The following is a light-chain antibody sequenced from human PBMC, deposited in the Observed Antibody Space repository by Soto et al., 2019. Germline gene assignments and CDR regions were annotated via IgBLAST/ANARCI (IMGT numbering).Light chain of an antibody. V-gene: IGKV1-9*01. CDR2: AAS. CDR3: QQLNSYL. CDR1: QGISSY. J-gene: IGKJ4*01. Sequence: DIQLTQSPSFLSASVGDRVTITCRASQGISSYLAWYPQKPGKAPKLLIYAASTLQSGVPSRFSGSGSGTEFTLTISSLQPEDFATYYCQQLNSYLFGGGTKVEIK.